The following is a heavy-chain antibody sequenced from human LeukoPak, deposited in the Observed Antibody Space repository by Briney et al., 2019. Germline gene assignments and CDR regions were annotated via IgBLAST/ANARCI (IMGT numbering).Heavy chain of an antibody. Sequence: GGSLRLSCAASGFTFSSYSMNWVRQAPGKGLEWVSSISSSSTYIYYADSLKGRFTISRDNTKNSLSLQMNSLRAEDTAVYYCVRDTHCSSTSCYNAFDIWGQGTMVTVSS. CDR3: VRDTHCSSTSCYNAFDI. V-gene: IGHV3-21*01. CDR1: GFTFSSYS. D-gene: IGHD2-2*02. CDR2: ISSSSTYI. J-gene: IGHJ3*02.